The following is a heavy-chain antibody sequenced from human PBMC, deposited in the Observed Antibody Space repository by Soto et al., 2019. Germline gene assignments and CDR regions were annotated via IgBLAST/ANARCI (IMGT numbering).Heavy chain of an antibody. CDR1: NRSISSSNW. Sequence: ASETLSLTCSVSNRSISSSNWWSWVRQSPGKGLEWIGDIYHSGSTNYNPSLKSRVTISVDKSKNQFSLNLSSVTAADAAVYYCVGRLATYYFDYWGQGALVTVSS. V-gene: IGHV4-4*02. CDR2: IYHSGST. D-gene: IGHD5-12*01. J-gene: IGHJ4*02. CDR3: VGRLATYYFDY.